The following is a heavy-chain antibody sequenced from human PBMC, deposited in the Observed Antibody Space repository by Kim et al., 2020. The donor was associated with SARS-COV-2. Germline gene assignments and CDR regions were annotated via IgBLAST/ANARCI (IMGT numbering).Heavy chain of an antibody. CDR1: GFTFSSYG. J-gene: IGHJ6*02. Sequence: GGSLRLSCAASGFTFSSYGMHWVRQAPGKGLEWVAVISYDGSNKYYADSVKGRFTISRDNSKNTLYLQMNSLRAEDTAVYYCAKDLDYGDYYYYYGMDVWGQGTTVPVSS. CDR2: ISYDGSNK. V-gene: IGHV3-30*18. D-gene: IGHD4-17*01. CDR3: AKDLDYGDYYYYYGMDV.